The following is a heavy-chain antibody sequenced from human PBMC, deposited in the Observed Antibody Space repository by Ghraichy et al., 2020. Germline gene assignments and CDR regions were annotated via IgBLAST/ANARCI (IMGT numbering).Heavy chain of an antibody. V-gene: IGHV3-7*01. Sequence: GESLNISCAASGFTFSNSWMSWVRQAPGKGLEWVANIKQDGSEKYYVDSVKGRFTISRDNAKNSLYLQMNSLRAEDTAVYYCARAHYWGQGTLVTVSS. CDR3: ARAHY. J-gene: IGHJ4*02. CDR1: GFTFSNSW. CDR2: IKQDGSEK.